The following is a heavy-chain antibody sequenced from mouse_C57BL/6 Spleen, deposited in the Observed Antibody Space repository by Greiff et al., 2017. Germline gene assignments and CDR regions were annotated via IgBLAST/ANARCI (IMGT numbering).Heavy chain of an antibody. CDR2: IDPSDSYT. J-gene: IGHJ1*03. CDR3: ARIYRGWYFDV. Sequence: QVQLQQPGAELVRPGTSVKLSCKASGYTFTSYWMHWVKQRPGQGLEWIGVIDPSDSYTNYNQKFKGKAKLTVDTSSSTAYMQLSSLTSEDSAVYYCARIYRGWYFDVWGTGTTVTVSS. D-gene: IGHD2-14*01. CDR1: GYTFTSYW. V-gene: IGHV1-59*01.